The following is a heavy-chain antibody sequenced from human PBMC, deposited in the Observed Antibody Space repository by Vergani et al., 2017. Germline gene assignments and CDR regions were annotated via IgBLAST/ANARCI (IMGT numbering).Heavy chain of an antibody. D-gene: IGHD4-17*01. CDR1: GYTFTSYY. Sequence: QVQLVQSGAEVKKPGASVKVSCKASGYTFTSYYMHWVRQAPGQGLEWMGGIIPIFGTANYAQKFQGRVTITADESTSTAYMELSSLRSEDTAVYYCAATTVTSYYYYYGMDVWGQGTTVTVSS. V-gene: IGHV1-69*01. J-gene: IGHJ6*02. CDR3: AATTVTSYYYYYGMDV. CDR2: IIPIFGTA.